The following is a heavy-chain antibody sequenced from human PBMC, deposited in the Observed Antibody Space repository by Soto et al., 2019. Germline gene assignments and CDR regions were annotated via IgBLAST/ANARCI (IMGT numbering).Heavy chain of an antibody. CDR3: GRSAWGYAFDI. D-gene: IGHD1-26*01. J-gene: IGHJ3*02. Sequence: SETLSLTCSVSGGSISSYYWTWMRQPPGKGLEWIGYIYYSGTTNYNPSLRSRVTISVDTSKNQFSLRLSSVTAADTALYYCGRSAWGYAFDIWGQGTMVTVSS. CDR1: GGSISSYY. CDR2: IYYSGTT. V-gene: IGHV4-59*01.